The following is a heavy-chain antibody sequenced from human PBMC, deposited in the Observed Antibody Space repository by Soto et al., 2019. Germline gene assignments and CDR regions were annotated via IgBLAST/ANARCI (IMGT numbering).Heavy chain of an antibody. CDR1: GASISDNNW. Sequence: QVQLQESGPGLVKPSGTLSLTCAVSGASISDNNWWSWVRQPPGKGLEWIGEIYHSGTANYSPSLNSRVTISLDKSKNRISLQLSSVTAADSAVSYCARHIGVPCTRGFDYWGQGTLVTVSS. D-gene: IGHD6-19*01. CDR2: IYHSGTA. J-gene: IGHJ4*02. CDR3: ARHIGVPCTRGFDY. V-gene: IGHV4-4*02.